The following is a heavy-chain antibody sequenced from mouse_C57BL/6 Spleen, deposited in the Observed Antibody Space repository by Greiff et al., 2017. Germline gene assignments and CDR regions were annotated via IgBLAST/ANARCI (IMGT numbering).Heavy chain of an antibody. CDR2: INPSNGGT. V-gene: IGHV1-53*01. D-gene: IGHD2-4*01. J-gene: IGHJ4*01. CDR1: GYTFTSYW. CDR3: ARSPYDYDDAMDY. Sequence: QVQLQQSGTELVKPGASVKLSCKASGYTFTSYWMHWVKQRPGQGLEWIGNINPSNGGTNYNEKLKSKATLTVDKSSSTAYMQLSSLTSEDSAVYYCARSPYDYDDAMDYWGQGTSVTVSS.